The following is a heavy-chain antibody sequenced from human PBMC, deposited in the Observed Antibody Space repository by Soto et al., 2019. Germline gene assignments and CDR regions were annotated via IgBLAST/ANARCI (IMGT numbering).Heavy chain of an antibody. J-gene: IGHJ4*02. Sequence: PVGSLRLSCEASGFTFSGLDMHWVRQPTGKGLEWVSTIGTAGDTYYAVSVKGRFTISRENAKNSLSLQMNSLRAGDTAVYFCARGQEVGAHFFDSWGQGTQVTVSS. CDR3: ARGQEVGAHFFDS. CDR1: GFTFSGLD. CDR2: IGTAGDT. D-gene: IGHD2-15*01. V-gene: IGHV3-13*01.